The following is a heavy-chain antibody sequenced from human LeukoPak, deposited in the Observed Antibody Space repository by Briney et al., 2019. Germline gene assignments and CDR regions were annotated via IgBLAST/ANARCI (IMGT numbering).Heavy chain of an antibody. D-gene: IGHD3-10*01. CDR3: ARGGYYGSGNDFRFDP. CDR2: IHYTGSA. CDR1: GGSINSYY. Sequence: SETLSLTCTVSGGSINSYYWSWIRQPPGKGLECIGYIHYTGSANYNPSLKSRVTISVDTSKSQFSLKLSSVTAADTAIYYCARGGYYGSGNDFRFDPWGQGTLVTVSS. V-gene: IGHV4-59*01. J-gene: IGHJ5*02.